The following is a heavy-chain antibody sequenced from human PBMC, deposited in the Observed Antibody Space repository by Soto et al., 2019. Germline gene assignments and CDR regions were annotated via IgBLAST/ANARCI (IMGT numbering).Heavy chain of an antibody. J-gene: IGHJ6*04. CDR2: MFYTGRS. CDR1: GFSISSHL. V-gene: IGHV4-59*08. Sequence: SETLSLTCTFSGFSISSHLLILVRQAPGKGLEWIGYMFYTGRSTYNPSLKSRVTMSVDTSTNRVSLELTAVTAADTALYYCARKIECNSTTCFGDLDVWGKGTMVTVSS. CDR3: ARKIECNSTTCFGDLDV. D-gene: IGHD2-2*01.